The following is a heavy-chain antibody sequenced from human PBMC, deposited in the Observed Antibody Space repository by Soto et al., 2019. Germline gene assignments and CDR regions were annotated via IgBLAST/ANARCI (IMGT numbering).Heavy chain of an antibody. D-gene: IGHD3-16*01. J-gene: IGHJ6*02. Sequence: PSETLTRTCDVSDSSISGAFYWGWVRQSPGKGLEWIGSIYHSGSTYYNPSLKSRVTISIDTSENHSSLELNAVTAADTGLYYCARDLVYYGNYYYITDAWGQGITVTVSS. CDR3: ARDLVYYGNYYYITDA. CDR2: IYHSGST. V-gene: IGHV4-38-2*02. CDR1: DSSISGAFY.